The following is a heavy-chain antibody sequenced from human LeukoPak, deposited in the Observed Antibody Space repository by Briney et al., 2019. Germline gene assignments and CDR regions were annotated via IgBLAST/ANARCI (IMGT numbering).Heavy chain of an antibody. CDR2: INHSGSA. CDR1: GGSFSGYY. CDR3: ASQDGDAGSSWSHWFDP. Sequence: SETLSLTCAVYGGSFSGYYWSWIRQPPGKGLEWIGEINHSGSANYNPSLKSRVTISVDTSKNQFSLKLSSVTAADTAVYYCASQDGDAGSSWSHWFDPWGQGTLVTVSS. D-gene: IGHD6-13*01. J-gene: IGHJ5*02. V-gene: IGHV4-34*01.